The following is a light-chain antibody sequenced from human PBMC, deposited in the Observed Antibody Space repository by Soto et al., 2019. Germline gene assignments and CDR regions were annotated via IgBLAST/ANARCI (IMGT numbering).Light chain of an antibody. Sequence: DIQMTQSLPTLSASVGDRVTITCQASQDIGNFLSWYQQKPGKVPKLLIFDASNLETGVPSRFSGSGSGTDFTFTISGLQPEDIATYYCQQYDNLPLTFGGGTKVDI. CDR1: QDIGNF. V-gene: IGKV1-33*01. CDR2: DAS. CDR3: QQYDNLPLT. J-gene: IGKJ4*01.